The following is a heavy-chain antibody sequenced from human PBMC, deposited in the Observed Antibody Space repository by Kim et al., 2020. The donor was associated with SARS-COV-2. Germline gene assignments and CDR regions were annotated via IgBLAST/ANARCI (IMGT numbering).Heavy chain of an antibody. J-gene: IGHJ4*02. CDR2: IDADNGNT. V-gene: IGHV1-3*01. CDR1: GYTFTSYA. Sequence: ASVKVSCKASGYTFTSYAFHWVRQAPGQGLEWMGWIDADNGNTKYSQKFQGRVTITRDTSESTAYMELSSLRSEDTGVYYCAGNEDYWGQGTLVTVSS. CDR3: AGNEDY.